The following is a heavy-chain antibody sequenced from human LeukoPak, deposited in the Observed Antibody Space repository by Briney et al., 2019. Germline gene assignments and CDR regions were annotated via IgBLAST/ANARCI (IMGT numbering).Heavy chain of an antibody. V-gene: IGHV3-21*04. Sequence: GGSLRLSCAASGFTFSSYAMSWVRQAPGKGLEWVSAISSSGSTIYYADSVKGRFTISRDNAKNSLYLQMNSLRAEDTAVYYCARHRLRYANWFDPWGQGTLVTVSS. J-gene: IGHJ5*02. CDR1: GFTFSSYA. CDR3: ARHRLRYANWFDP. CDR2: ISSSGSTI. D-gene: IGHD3-9*01.